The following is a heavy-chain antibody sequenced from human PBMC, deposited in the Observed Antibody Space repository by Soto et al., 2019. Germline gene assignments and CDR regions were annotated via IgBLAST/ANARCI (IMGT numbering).Heavy chain of an antibody. J-gene: IGHJ5*02. CDR3: ARYCSSTSCQFDP. D-gene: IGHD2-2*01. CDR2: ISPNSGAS. CDR1: GYTFTGYY. Sequence: GASVKVSCKASGYTFTGYYIHWVRQAPGQGLEWMGGISPNSGASNYAQKFQGRVTMTRDTSISTAYMELSRLRSDDTAVYYCARYCSSTSCQFDPWGQGTLVTVSS. V-gene: IGHV1-2*02.